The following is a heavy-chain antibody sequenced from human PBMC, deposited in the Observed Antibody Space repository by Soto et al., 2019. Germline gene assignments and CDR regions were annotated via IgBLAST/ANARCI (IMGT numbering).Heavy chain of an antibody. D-gene: IGHD1-1*01. Sequence: PGEALKISCKASGYSSSTYWISWVRQMPGKGLEWMGIIYPDDSDTRYSPSFQGQVTISADKSISTAYLQWSSLKASDTAMYYCARHRMEYYAMDVCGQGTTVTFSS. V-gene: IGHV5-51*01. J-gene: IGHJ6*02. CDR1: GYSSSTYW. CDR3: ARHRMEYYAMDV. CDR2: IYPDDSDT.